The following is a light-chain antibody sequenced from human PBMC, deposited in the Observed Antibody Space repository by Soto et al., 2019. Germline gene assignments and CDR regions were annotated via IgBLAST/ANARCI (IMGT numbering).Light chain of an antibody. CDR3: QSFDSSLSASV. CDR1: SSNIGAGYN. CDR2: GNN. J-gene: IGLJ2*01. V-gene: IGLV1-40*01. Sequence: QSVLTQPPSVSGAPGQRVTISCTGSSSNIGAGYNVHWYQQLPGTAPKLLIYGNNNRPSGVPDRFSGSKSGTSASLVITGLQAEDEADYYCQSFDSSLSASVFGGGTKSPS.